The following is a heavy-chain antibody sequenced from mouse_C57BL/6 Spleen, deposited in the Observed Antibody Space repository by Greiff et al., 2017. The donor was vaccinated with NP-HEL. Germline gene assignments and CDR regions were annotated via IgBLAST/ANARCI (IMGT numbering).Heavy chain of an antibody. CDR1: GYAFTNYL. Sequence: QVQLQQSGAELVRPGTSVKVSCKASGYAFTNYLIEWVKQRPGQGLEWIGVINPGSGGTNYNEKFKGKATLTADKSSSNAYMQLRSLTSEDSAVYFCARGGYFDVWGTGTTVTVSS. J-gene: IGHJ1*03. V-gene: IGHV1-54*01. CDR2: INPGSGGT. CDR3: ARGGYFDV.